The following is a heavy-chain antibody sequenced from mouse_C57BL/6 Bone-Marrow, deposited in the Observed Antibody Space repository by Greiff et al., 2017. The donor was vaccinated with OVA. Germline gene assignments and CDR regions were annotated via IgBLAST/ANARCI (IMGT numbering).Heavy chain of an antibody. Sequence: QVQLQQSGAELVRPGTSVKMSCKASGYTFTNYWIGWAKQRPGHGLEWIGDIYPGGGYTNYNEKFKGKATLNADKSSSTAYMQFSSLTSEDSAIYYCARGDGLWLRRSYFDYWGQGTTLTVSS. CDR3: ARGDGLWLRRSYFDY. V-gene: IGHV1-63*01. CDR1: GYTFTNYW. CDR2: IYPGGGYT. J-gene: IGHJ2*01. D-gene: IGHD2-2*01.